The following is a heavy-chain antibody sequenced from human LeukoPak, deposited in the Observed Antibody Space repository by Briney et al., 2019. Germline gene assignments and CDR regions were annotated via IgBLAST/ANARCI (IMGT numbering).Heavy chain of an antibody. CDR2: IYHSGST. J-gene: IGHJ6*04. Sequence: SETLSLTCTVSGYSISSGYYWGWIRQPPGKGLEWIGSIYHSGSTYYNPSLKSRVTISVDTSKNQFSLKLSSVTAADTAVYFCARGSPSMDVWGKGTTVTVSS. V-gene: IGHV4-38-2*02. CDR1: GYSISSGYY. CDR3: ARGSPSMDV.